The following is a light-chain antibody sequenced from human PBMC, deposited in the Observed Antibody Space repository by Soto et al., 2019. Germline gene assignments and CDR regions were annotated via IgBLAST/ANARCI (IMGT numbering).Light chain of an antibody. V-gene: IGKV3-15*01. Sequence: EIVMTQSPSILSVSLGDRATLSCRAGQSVSNYLAWYQQKPGQTPRLVIYGASNRATGVPARFSGSGSGTEFTLTISSLQSEDFAVYYCLQYDGWYRTFGQGTKVDI. CDR1: QSVSNY. CDR2: GAS. J-gene: IGKJ1*01. CDR3: LQYDGWYRT.